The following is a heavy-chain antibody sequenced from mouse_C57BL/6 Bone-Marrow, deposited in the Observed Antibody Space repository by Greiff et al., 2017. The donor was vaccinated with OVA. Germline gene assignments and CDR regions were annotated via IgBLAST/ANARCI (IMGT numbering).Heavy chain of an antibody. V-gene: IGHV10-1*01. CDR3: VKLYYDYDGYYAMDY. D-gene: IGHD2-4*01. CDR2: IRSKSNNYAT. Sequence: EVKVVESGGGLVQPKGSLKLSCAASGFSFNTYAMNWVRQAPGKGLEWVARIRSKSNNYATYYADSVKDRFTISRDDSESMLYLQMNNLKTEDTAMYYCVKLYYDYDGYYAMDYWGQGTSVTVSS. CDR1: GFSFNTYA. J-gene: IGHJ4*01.